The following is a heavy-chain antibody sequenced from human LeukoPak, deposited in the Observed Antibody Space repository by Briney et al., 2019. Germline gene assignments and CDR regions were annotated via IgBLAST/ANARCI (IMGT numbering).Heavy chain of an antibody. CDR1: GFTFSSYA. CDR3: AKDGYCSSTSCYVVYFDY. CDR2: ISGSGGST. Sequence: GGSLRLSCAASGFTFSSYAMSWVRQAPGKGLEWVSAISGSGGSTYYADSVKGRFTISRDNSKNMLYLQMNSLRAEDTAVYYCAKDGYCSSTSCYVVYFDYWGQGTLVTVSS. V-gene: IGHV3-23*01. D-gene: IGHD2-2*03. J-gene: IGHJ4*02.